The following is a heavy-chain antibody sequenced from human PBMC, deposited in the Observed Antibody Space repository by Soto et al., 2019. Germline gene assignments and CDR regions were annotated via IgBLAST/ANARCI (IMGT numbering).Heavy chain of an antibody. Sequence: GGSLRLSCAASGFTFSNAWMNWVRQAPWKGLEWVGRIKSKTDGGTTDYAAPVKGRFTISSADSKNTLYLQMNSLKTEDTAVYYCTTLTYYYDSAPDYWGQGTLVTVSS. CDR2: IKSKTDGGTT. CDR1: GFTFSNAW. D-gene: IGHD3-22*01. V-gene: IGHV3-15*07. J-gene: IGHJ4*02. CDR3: TTLTYYYDSAPDY.